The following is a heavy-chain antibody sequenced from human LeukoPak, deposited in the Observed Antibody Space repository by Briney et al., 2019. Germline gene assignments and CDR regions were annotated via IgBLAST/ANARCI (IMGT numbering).Heavy chain of an antibody. CDR3: ARALGLRLGELSLSGAFDI. D-gene: IGHD3-16*02. CDR2: ISSSSSYI. J-gene: IGHJ3*02. Sequence: GGSLRLSCAASGFTFSSYSMNWVRQAPGKGLEWVSSISSSSSYIYYADSVKGRFTISRDNAKNSLYLQMNSLRAEDTAVYYCARALGLRLGELSLSGAFDIWGQGTMVTVSS. CDR1: GFTFSSYS. V-gene: IGHV3-21*01.